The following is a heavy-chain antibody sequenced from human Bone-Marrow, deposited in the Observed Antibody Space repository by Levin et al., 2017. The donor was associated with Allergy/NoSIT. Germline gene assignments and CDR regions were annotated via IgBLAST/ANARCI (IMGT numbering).Heavy chain of an antibody. V-gene: IGHV4-59*01. D-gene: IGHD4-17*01. CDR3: ARDRTTVTTKDVYYYGMDV. Sequence: PSETLSLTCSVSGGSISSYYWSWIRQPPGKGLEWIGCISNSGSTNYNPSLKSRVTISLDTSKNQFSLKLYSVTAADTAVYYCARDRTTVTTKDVYYYGMDVWGQGAKVTVSS. J-gene: IGHJ6*02. CDR1: GGSISSYY. CDR2: ISNSGST.